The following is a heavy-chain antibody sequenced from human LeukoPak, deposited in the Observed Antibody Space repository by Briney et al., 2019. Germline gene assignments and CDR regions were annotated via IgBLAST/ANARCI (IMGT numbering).Heavy chain of an antibody. J-gene: IGHJ2*01. Sequence: ASVKVSCKASGYTFTGYYMHWVRQAPGQGLEWMGWINPNSGGTNYAQKFQGRVTMTRDTSISTAYMELSRLRSDDTAVYYCARTRDYGNWYFDLWGRGTLVTVSS. CDR2: INPNSGGT. V-gene: IGHV1-2*02. D-gene: IGHD4-17*01. CDR1: GYTFTGYY. CDR3: ARTRDYGNWYFDL.